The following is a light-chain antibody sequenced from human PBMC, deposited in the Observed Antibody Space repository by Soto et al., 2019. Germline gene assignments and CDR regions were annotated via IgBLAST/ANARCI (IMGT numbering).Light chain of an antibody. CDR2: AAS. J-gene: IGKJ1*01. Sequence: DIQMTQSPSSLSASVGDRVTITCRASQGISNFLAWFQQRPGKVPKVLIYAASTLQSGVPSRFSGSGPETDFTLTISSLQPEDVGTYYCQKYNAAPWTFGQGTKVDIK. CDR1: QGISNF. CDR3: QKYNAAPWT. V-gene: IGKV1-27*01.